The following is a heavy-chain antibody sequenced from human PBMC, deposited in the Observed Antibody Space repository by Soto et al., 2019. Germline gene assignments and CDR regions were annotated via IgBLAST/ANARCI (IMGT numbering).Heavy chain of an antibody. CDR1: GGSISGDH. V-gene: IGHV4-59*01. D-gene: IGHD3-16*01. CDR3: AQFGGAYSGFD. Sequence: SETLSLTCTVSGGSISGDHWNWIRQPPGKGLEWIAYVSSSGSTKYNPSLKSRVTISIDTTKNQFSLRLSSVTAADTAVYYCAQFGGAYSGFDWGPGVLVTVSS. J-gene: IGHJ1*01. CDR2: VSSSGST.